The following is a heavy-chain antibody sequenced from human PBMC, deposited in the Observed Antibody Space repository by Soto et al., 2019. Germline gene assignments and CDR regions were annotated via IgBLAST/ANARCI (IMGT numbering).Heavy chain of an antibody. J-gene: IGHJ4*02. CDR2: IAYDGSNK. V-gene: IGHV3-30*18. Sequence: QVQLVESGGGVVQPGRSLRLSCAASGFTFSSYGMHWVRQAPGKGLEWVAVIAYDGSNKYYADSVKGRLTISRDNSKNTLYLQMNSLRAEDTAVYYCAKGSGGSPGGGDYWGQGTLVTVSS. CDR3: AKGSGGSPGGGDY. D-gene: IGHD2-15*01. CDR1: GFTFSSYG.